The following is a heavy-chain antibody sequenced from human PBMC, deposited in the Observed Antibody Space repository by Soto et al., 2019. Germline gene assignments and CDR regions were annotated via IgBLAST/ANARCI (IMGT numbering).Heavy chain of an antibody. J-gene: IGHJ6*03. CDR1: GFTFSSYA. V-gene: IGHV3-23*01. CDR3: AKNEGGPLGPVYYMDV. Sequence: GGSLRLSCAASGFTFSSYAMSWVRQAPGKGLEWVSAISGSGGSTYYADSVKGRFTISRDNSKNTLYLQMNSLRAEDTAVYYCAKNEGGPLGPVYYMDVWGKGTTVTVSS. CDR2: ISGSGGST.